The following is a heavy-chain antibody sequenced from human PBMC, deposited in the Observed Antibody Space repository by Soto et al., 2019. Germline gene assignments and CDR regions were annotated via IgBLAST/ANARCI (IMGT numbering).Heavy chain of an antibody. J-gene: IGHJ6*02. D-gene: IGHD6-6*01. CDR2: ISAYNGNT. CDR3: ARDRGGMAARTSYSYYGMDV. V-gene: IGHV1-18*01. CDR1: GYTFTSYG. Sequence: QVQLVQSGAEVKKPGASVKVSCKASGYTFTSYGISWVRQAPGQGLEWMGWISAYNGNTNYAQKLQGRVTMTTDTSTSTAYMERRSMRSDDTAVDYCARDRGGMAARTSYSYYGMDVWGQGTTVTVSS.